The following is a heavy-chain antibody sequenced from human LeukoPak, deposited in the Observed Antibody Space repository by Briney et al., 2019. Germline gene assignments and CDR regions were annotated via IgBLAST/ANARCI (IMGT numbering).Heavy chain of an antibody. CDR3: ARYSVAGTEFDAFDI. J-gene: IGHJ3*02. CDR2: ISSSSSYT. Sequence: GGSLRLSCAASGFTFSDYYMSWIRQAPGKGLEWVSYISSSSSYTNYADSVKGRFTISRDNAKNSLYLQMNSLRAEDTAVYYCARYSVAGTEFDAFDIWGQGTMVTVSS. V-gene: IGHV3-11*06. D-gene: IGHD6-13*01. CDR1: GFTFSDYY.